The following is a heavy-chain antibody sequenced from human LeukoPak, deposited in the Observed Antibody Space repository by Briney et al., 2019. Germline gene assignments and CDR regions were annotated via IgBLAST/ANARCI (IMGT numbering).Heavy chain of an antibody. V-gene: IGHV1-46*01. CDR1: RYTFTNYY. D-gene: IGHD5/OR15-5a*01. J-gene: IGHJ4*02. CDR2: INPSGGST. CDR3: ARDPRGNSVYVFDY. Sequence: ASVKVSCKASRYTFTNYYMHWVRQAPGQGLEWMGFINPSGGSTRYAQNFQGRVTMTRDTSTSTIYMELSSLRSEDTAVYYCARDPRGNSVYVFDYWGQGTLVTVSS.